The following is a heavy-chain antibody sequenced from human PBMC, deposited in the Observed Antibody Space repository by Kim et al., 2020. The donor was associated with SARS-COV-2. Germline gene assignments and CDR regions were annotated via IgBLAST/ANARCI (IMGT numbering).Heavy chain of an antibody. CDR1: GGSISSYY. V-gene: IGHV4-59*08. CDR3: ARLRRYYGSGSYYNGLHFDY. D-gene: IGHD3-10*01. J-gene: IGHJ4*02. CDR2: IYYSGST. Sequence: SETLSLTCTVSGGSISSYYWSWIRQPSGKGLEWIGYIYYSGSTNYNPSLKSRVTISVDTSKNQFSQKLSSVTAADTAVYYCARLRRYYGSGSYYNGLHFDYWGQGTLVTVSS.